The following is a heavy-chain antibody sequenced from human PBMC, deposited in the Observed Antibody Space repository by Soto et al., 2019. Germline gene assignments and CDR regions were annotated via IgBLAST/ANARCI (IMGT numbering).Heavy chain of an antibody. D-gene: IGHD4-17*01. CDR2: IVVGSGNT. V-gene: IGHV1-58*01. CDR3: AADAVTTLLGPYGMDV. J-gene: IGHJ6*02. CDR1: GFTFTSSA. Sequence: ASVKVSCKASGFTFTSSAVQWVRQARGQRLEWIGWIVVGSGNTNYAQKFQERVTITRDMSTSTAYMELSSLRSEDTAVYYCAADAVTTLLGPYGMDVWGQGTTVTVSS.